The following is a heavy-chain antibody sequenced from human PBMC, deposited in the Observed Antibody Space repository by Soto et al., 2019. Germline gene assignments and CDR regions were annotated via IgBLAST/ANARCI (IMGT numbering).Heavy chain of an antibody. J-gene: IGHJ3*02. Sequence: GASVKVSCKASGYTFTSYGISWVRQAPGQGLEWVGWISAYNGNTNYAQKLQGRVTMTTDTSTSTAYMELRSLRSDNTAVYYCAREGVTMVRERDDDAFDICGQGTMVTVSS. CDR1: GYTFTSYG. V-gene: IGHV1-18*01. D-gene: IGHD3-10*01. CDR2: ISAYNGNT. CDR3: AREGVTMVRERDDDAFDI.